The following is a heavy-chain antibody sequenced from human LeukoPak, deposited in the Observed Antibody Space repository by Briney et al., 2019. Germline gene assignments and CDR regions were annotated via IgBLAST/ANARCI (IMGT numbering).Heavy chain of an antibody. CDR2: IYYSGST. Sequence: SSYEMNWVRQPPGKGLEWIGSIYYSGSTYYNPSLKSRVTISVDTSKNQFSLKLSSVTAADTAVYYCARLVTMVRGPDDFDIWGQGTMVTVSS. V-gene: IGHV4-39*01. D-gene: IGHD3-10*01. CDR1: SSYE. J-gene: IGHJ3*02. CDR3: ARLVTMVRGPDDFDI.